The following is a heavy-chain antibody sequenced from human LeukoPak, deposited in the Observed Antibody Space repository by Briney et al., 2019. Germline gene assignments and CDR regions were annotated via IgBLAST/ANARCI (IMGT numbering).Heavy chain of an antibody. D-gene: IGHD4-17*01. J-gene: IGHJ4*02. Sequence: KPSQTLSLTCTVSGGSISSGGYYWSWIRQHPGKGLEWIGYIYYSGSTYYNPSLKSRVTISVDTSKNQFSLKLSSVTAADTAVYYCARGPPSYGHKFDYWGQGTLVTVSS. CDR2: IYYSGST. CDR1: GGSISSGGYY. V-gene: IGHV4-31*03. CDR3: ARGPPSYGHKFDY.